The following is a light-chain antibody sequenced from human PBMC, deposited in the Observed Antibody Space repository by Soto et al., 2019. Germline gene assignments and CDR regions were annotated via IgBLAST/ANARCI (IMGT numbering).Light chain of an antibody. J-gene: IGLJ1*01. CDR2: EVS. CDR1: SSDVGSYNY. V-gene: IGLV2-14*01. Sequence: QSLLTQPASVSGSPGQSITISCTGTSSDVGSYNYVSWYQQHPGKAPKLMIYEVSDRPSGISSRFSGSKSGNTASLTISGLQTEDEADYYCSSYTSSSTLFGTGTKV. CDR3: SSYTSSSTL.